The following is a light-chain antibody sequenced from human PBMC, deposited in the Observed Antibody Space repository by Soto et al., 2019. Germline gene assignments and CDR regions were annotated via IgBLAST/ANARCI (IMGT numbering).Light chain of an antibody. CDR1: QSVASSY. CDR3: YQYGSTPPT. J-gene: IGKJ1*01. Sequence: EIVLTQSPGTLSLSPGERAARSCRASQSVASSYLAWYQQKPGQAPRLLIYGASSRATGIPDRFSGSGSGTDFTLTISRLEPEDFVVFYCYQYGSTPPTFGQGTKVDI. CDR2: GAS. V-gene: IGKV3-20*01.